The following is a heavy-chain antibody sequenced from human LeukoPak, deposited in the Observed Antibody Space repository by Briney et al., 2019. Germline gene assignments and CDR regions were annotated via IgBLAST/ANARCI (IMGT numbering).Heavy chain of an antibody. CDR2: ISGSGGST. CDR1: GFTFSSYA. D-gene: IGHD3-22*01. V-gene: IGHV3-23*01. J-gene: IGHJ4*02. Sequence: GGSLRLSCAASGFTFSSYAMSWVRQAPGKGLEWVSAISGSGGSTYYADSVKGRFTISRDNSKNTLYLQMNSLRVEDTAVYYCAKESQITMIVVVIDSFDYWGQGTLDTVSS. CDR3: AKESQITMIVVVIDSFDY.